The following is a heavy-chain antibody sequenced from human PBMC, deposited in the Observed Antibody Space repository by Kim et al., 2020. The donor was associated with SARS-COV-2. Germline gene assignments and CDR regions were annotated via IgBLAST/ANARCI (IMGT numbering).Heavy chain of an antibody. CDR3: AKGGGGGPYGMDV. J-gene: IGHJ6*02. V-gene: IGHV3-23*01. D-gene: IGHD3-16*01. Sequence: GGSLRLSCAASGFTFSSYAMSWFRQAPGKGLEWVSEISGSGGRTYYADSVKGRFTISRDNSKNTLYLQMNSLRAEDTAVYYCAKGGGGGPYGMDVWGQGTTVTVSS. CDR2: ISGSGGRT. CDR1: GFTFSSYA.